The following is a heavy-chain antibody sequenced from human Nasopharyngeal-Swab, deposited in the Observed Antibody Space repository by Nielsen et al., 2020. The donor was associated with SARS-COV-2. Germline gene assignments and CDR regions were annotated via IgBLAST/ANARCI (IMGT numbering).Heavy chain of an antibody. D-gene: IGHD6-19*01. J-gene: IGHJ6*03. V-gene: IGHV1-18*04. CDR2: ISPYNGNK. Sequence: ASVKVSCKASGYIFTSYGISWVRQAPGQGLEWMGWISPYNGNKNYAQKLQGRVTMTTDTSTSSAYMELRSLRSDDTAVYYCARDGGAVAGTLYHYYYMDVWGTGTTVTVSS. CDR3: ARDGGAVAGTLYHYYYMDV. CDR1: GYIFTSYG.